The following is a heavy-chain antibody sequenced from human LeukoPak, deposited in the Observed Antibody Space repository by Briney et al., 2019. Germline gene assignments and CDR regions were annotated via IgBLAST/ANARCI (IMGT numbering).Heavy chain of an antibody. CDR1: GFTFSDYY. Sequence: PGGSLRLSCAASGFTFSDYYMSWIRQAPGKGLEWVSYISNSGSTIYYADSVKGRFTISRDNAKNSLYLQMNSLRAEDTVVYYCARDLWHNWNYRTDYWGQGTLVTVSS. J-gene: IGHJ4*02. V-gene: IGHV3-11*01. CDR2: ISNSGSTI. CDR3: ARDLWHNWNYRTDY. D-gene: IGHD1-7*01.